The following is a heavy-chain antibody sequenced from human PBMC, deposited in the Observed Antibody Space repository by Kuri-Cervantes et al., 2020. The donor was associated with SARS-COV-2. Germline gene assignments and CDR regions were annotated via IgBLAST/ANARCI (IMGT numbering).Heavy chain of an antibody. Sequence: ASVKVSCKASGYTFSNYGISWVRQAPGQGLQWMGWISAYNGLTDYAQKFRGRVTITSDRSVSTAHMELSSLRSEDTAVYYCAREFDIVVVPAAIGFDPWGQGTLVTVSS. V-gene: IGHV1-18*01. CDR3: AREFDIVVVPAAIGFDP. CDR2: ISAYNGLT. D-gene: IGHD2-2*02. CDR1: GYTFSNYG. J-gene: IGHJ5*02.